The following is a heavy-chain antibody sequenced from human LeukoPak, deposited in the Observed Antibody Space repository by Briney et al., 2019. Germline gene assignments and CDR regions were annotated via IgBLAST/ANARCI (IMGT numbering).Heavy chain of an antibody. Sequence: GESLKISCKGSGYSFTSYWIAWVRQMPGKGLEWMGIFYPGDSDTRYSPSFQGQVTISADKSISTAYLQWSSLKASDTAMYYCARRWIQLWDAFDIWGQGTMVTVSS. V-gene: IGHV5-51*01. CDR1: GYSFTSYW. D-gene: IGHD5-18*01. CDR3: ARRWIQLWDAFDI. CDR2: FYPGDSDT. J-gene: IGHJ3*02.